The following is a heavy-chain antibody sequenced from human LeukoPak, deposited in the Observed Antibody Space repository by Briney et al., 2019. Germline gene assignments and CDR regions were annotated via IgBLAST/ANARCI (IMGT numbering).Heavy chain of an antibody. D-gene: IGHD5-18*01. V-gene: IGHV3-23*01. Sequence: PGGSLRLSCAASGFTFSSYAMSWVRQAPGKGLEWVSAISGSGGSTYYADSVKGRFTISRDNAKNSLYLQMNSLRAEDTAVYYCARGIQLWLPYFDYWGQGTLVTVSS. J-gene: IGHJ4*02. CDR1: GFTFSSYA. CDR2: ISGSGGST. CDR3: ARGIQLWLPYFDY.